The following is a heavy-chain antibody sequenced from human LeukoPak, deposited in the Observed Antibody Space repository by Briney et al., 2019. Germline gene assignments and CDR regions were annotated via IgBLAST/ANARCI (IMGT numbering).Heavy chain of an antibody. Sequence: ASVKVPCKASGYTFTGYYMHWVRQAPGQGLEWMGWINPNSGGTNYAQKFQGRVTMTRDTSISTAYMELSRLRSDDTAVYYCARDLTGTTSGWFDPWGQGTLVTVSS. CDR1: GYTFTGYY. V-gene: IGHV1-2*02. CDR3: ARDLTGTTSGWFDP. D-gene: IGHD1-7*01. CDR2: INPNSGGT. J-gene: IGHJ5*02.